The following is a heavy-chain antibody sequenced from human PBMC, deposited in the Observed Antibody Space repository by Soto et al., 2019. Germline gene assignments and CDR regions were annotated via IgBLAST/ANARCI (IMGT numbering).Heavy chain of an antibody. CDR2: VNAYNGNT. Sequence: QVQLVQSGAEVKKPGASVKVSCKASGYTFTSYGISWVRQAPGQGLEWMGWVNAYNGNTNYAQKFQGRVTLTPDXXTSTAYMELRSLRSDDTAVYYCAREAVSGRTGFDYWGQGTLVTVSS. D-gene: IGHD6-19*01. CDR3: AREAVSGRTGFDY. CDR1: GYTFTSYG. V-gene: IGHV1-18*01. J-gene: IGHJ4*02.